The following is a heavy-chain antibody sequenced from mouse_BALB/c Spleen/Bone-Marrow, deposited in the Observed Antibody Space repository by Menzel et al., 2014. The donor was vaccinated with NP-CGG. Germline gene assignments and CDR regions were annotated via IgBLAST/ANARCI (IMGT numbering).Heavy chain of an antibody. CDR1: GYTFTNYW. V-gene: IGHV1-69*02. D-gene: IGHD1-1*01. J-gene: IGHJ2*02. CDR2: IEPSDSYT. CDR3: ARGRTTVVSDY. Sequence: VQVVESGAEVVKPGASVKVSCKASGYTFTNYWMQWVKQRPGQGLEWIGEIEPSDSYTNYNQDFKGKATLTVDKSSSTAYMQLSSLTSEDSAVYYCARGRTTVVSDYWAQGTSLPVSS.